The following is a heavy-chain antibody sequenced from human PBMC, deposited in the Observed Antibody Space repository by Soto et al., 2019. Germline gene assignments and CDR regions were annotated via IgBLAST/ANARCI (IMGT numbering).Heavy chain of an antibody. CDR2: ISYDGSNK. J-gene: IGHJ4*02. CDR1: GFTFSSYG. V-gene: IGHV3-30*18. CDR3: AKDMAAAGTHFDY. D-gene: IGHD6-13*01. Sequence: QVQLVESGGGVVQPGRSLRLSCAASGFTFSSYGMHRVRQAPGKGLEWVAVISYDGSNKYYADSVKGRFTISRDNSKNTLYLQMNSLRAEDTAVYYCAKDMAAAGTHFDYWGQGTLVTVSS.